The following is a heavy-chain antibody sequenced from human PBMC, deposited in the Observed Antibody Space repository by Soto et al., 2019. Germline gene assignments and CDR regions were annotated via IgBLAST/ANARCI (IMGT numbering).Heavy chain of an antibody. J-gene: IGHJ4*02. Sequence: PGESLKISCKGSGYSFTNYWIAWVRQMPGKGLECLGIIYPGDSDTRYSPSFRGQVTISADKSISTAYLQWSSLKASDTAMYYCARGSHYNFGQLLDYWGRGTLVTVSS. V-gene: IGHV5-51*03. CDR2: IYPGDSDT. D-gene: IGHD3-3*01. CDR1: GYSFTNYW. CDR3: ARGSHYNFGQLLDY.